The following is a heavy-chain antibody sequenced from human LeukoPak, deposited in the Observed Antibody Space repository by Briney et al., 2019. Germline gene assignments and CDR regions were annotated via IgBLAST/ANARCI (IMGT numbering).Heavy chain of an antibody. CDR1: GYSFTTYW. D-gene: IGHD6-13*01. Sequence: GESLKISCKGPGYSFTTYWIGWVRQMPGKGLEWMGFVYPSDSDTRYSPSFQGQVTISADKSISTAYLQWSSLKASDTAMYYCARRGGKAAAGRDYWGQGTLVTVSS. CDR2: VYPSDSDT. CDR3: ARRGGKAAAGRDY. V-gene: IGHV5-51*01. J-gene: IGHJ4*02.